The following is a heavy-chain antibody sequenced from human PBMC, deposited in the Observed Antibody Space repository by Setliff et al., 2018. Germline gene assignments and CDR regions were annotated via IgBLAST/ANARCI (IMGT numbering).Heavy chain of an antibody. CDR2: IYYSGST. V-gene: IGHV4-39*07. Sequence: SETLSLTCTVSGGSISSSSYYWGWIRQPPGKGLEWIGSIYYSGSTYYNPSLKSRVTISVDTSKNQFSLRLTSVTAADTAVYYCAREYYYARSRNFDYWGQGTLVTVSS. CDR1: GGSISSSSYY. CDR3: AREYYYARSRNFDY. D-gene: IGHD3-22*01. J-gene: IGHJ4*02.